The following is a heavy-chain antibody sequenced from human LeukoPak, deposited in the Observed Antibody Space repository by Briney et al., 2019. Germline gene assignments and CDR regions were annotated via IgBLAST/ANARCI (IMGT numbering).Heavy chain of an antibody. V-gene: IGHV3-30*18. Sequence: GGSLRLSCAASGFTFSSYGIHWVRQAPGKGLEWVAVISYDGSNKYYADSVKGRFTISRDNSKNTLYLQMNSLRAEDTAVYYCAKEWTYYYDNSNYIAHLFLIDYWSQGTLVTVSS. CDR1: GFTFSSYG. J-gene: IGHJ4*02. CDR2: ISYDGSNK. D-gene: IGHD3-22*01. CDR3: AKEWTYYYDNSNYIAHLFLIDY.